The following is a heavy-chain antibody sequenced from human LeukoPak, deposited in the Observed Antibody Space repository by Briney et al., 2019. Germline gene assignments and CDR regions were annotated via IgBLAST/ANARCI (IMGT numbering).Heavy chain of an antibody. CDR2: MHRNWGT. Sequence: SETLSLTCTVAGGSVSRYYWSWIRQAPGKGLGWIGYMHRNWGTRNSPSLTGRVTMSIDTSKNQFSLKLTSVTAADTAVYYCARHDEIGLIENGFDIWGQGTTVTVSS. D-gene: IGHD2-8*01. V-gene: IGHV4-59*08. CDR3: ARHDEIGLIENGFDI. J-gene: IGHJ3*02. CDR1: GGSVSRYY.